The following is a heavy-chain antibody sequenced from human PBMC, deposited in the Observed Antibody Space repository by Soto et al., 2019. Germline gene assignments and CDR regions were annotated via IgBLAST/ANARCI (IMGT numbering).Heavy chain of an antibody. CDR1: GFTFGDYA. CDR2: IRSKAYGGTT. J-gene: IGHJ5*02. CDR3: TRDIRIVLVPAGFDP. V-gene: IGHV3-49*01. D-gene: IGHD2-2*01. Sequence: PGVSLRLSCTASGFTFGDYAMSWFRQAPGKGLEWVGFIRSKAYGGTTEYTASVKGRFTISRDDSKSIAYLQMNSLKTEDTAVYYCTRDIRIVLVPAGFDPWGQGTLVTVSS.